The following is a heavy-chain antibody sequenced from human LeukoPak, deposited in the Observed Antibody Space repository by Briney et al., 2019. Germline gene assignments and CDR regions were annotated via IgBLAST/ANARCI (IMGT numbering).Heavy chain of an antibody. D-gene: IGHD6-19*01. V-gene: IGHV3-23*01. CDR1: GFTFSSYA. J-gene: IGHJ4*02. Sequence: GGSLRLSCAASGFTFSSYAMSWIRQAPGKGLEWVSAISGSGGSTYYADTVKGRFTISRDNSKNTLYLQMNSLRAEDTAVYYCAKTGSGWSFDYWGQGTLVTVSS. CDR3: AKTGSGWSFDY. CDR2: ISGSGGST.